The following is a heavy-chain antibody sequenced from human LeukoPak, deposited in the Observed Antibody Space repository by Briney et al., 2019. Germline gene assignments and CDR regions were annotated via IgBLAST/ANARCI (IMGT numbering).Heavy chain of an antibody. Sequence: GGSLRLSCAASGFTFSSYSMNWVRQAPGKGLEWVSYISSSSSTIYYADSVKGRFTISRDNAKNSLYLQMNSLRAEDTAVYYCARDLMTTVTTALEFDPWGQGTLVTVSS. J-gene: IGHJ5*02. CDR3: ARDLMTTVTTALEFDP. D-gene: IGHD4-17*01. V-gene: IGHV3-48*04. CDR2: ISSSSSTI. CDR1: GFTFSSYS.